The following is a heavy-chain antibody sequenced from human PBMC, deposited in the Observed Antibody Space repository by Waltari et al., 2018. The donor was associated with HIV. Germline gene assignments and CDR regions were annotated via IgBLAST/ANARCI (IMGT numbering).Heavy chain of an antibody. CDR2: ISSDGRAT. J-gene: IGHJ4*02. V-gene: IGHV3-74*01. D-gene: IGHD5-12*01. Sequence: EVQLVASGGGLVQPGGSQRLSCAASGFTFSSSWLPWSRRLPGKGLEWVARISSDGRATTYVDSVKGRFTVSRDNAKNTLSLQMNSLRAEDTAVYYCARGVTVATITPFDQWGQGTLVTVSS. CDR1: GFTFSSSW. CDR3: ARGVTVATITPFDQ.